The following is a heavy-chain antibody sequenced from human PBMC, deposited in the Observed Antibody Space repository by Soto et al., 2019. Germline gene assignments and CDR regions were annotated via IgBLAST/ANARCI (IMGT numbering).Heavy chain of an antibody. J-gene: IGHJ4*02. Sequence: GGSLRLSCAASGFTFSSYGMHWVRQAPGKGLEWVAVISYDGSNKYYADSVKGRFTISRDNSKNTLYLQMNSLGAEDTAVYYCAKDGPPFDYWGQRTLVTVSS. CDR3: AKDGPPFDY. V-gene: IGHV3-30*18. CDR2: ISYDGSNK. CDR1: GFTFSSYG.